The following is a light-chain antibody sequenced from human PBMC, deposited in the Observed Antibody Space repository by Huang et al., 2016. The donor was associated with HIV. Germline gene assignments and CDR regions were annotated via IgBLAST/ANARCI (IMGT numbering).Light chain of an antibody. CDR3: QQYALSPWT. Sequence: EIVLTQSPGTLSLSPGQRLTLSCRASQTVSNDYLAWYQQKPGQSPRLLIYAASTRAAGIPDRFSGSGSATDFILTVSRLEPEDSAVYYCQQYALSPWTFGHWTKVEI. V-gene: IGKV3-20*01. J-gene: IGKJ1*01. CDR1: QTVSNDY. CDR2: AAS.